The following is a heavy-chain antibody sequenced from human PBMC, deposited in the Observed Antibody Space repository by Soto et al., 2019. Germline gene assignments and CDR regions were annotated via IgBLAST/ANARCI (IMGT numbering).Heavy chain of an antibody. J-gene: IGHJ6*02. Sequence: SVKVSCKASGGTFSSYTISGVRQAPGQGLEWMGRINPNLGIANYAQKLPGWVTMTRDTSISTASMELSRLRSDATAVYYCASGAGQQLVGDYYYYGMDVWGQGTTVTAP. CDR1: GGTFSSYT. CDR2: INPNLGIA. V-gene: IGHV1-69*02. CDR3: ASGAGQQLVGDYYYYGMDV. D-gene: IGHD6-13*01.